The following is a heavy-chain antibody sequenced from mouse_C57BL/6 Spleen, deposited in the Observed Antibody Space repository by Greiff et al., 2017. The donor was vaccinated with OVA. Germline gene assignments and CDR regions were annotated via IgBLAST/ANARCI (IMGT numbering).Heavy chain of an antibody. D-gene: IGHD1-1*01. Sequence: EVQLQESGGGLVKPGGSLKLSCAASGYTFSSYAMSWVRQTPEKRLEWVATISAGGSYTYYTDNVKGRSTITRDNAKNTLYLQMSHLTSEDTALYYCYYYDCSNRYYAMDYWGQGTSVTVSS. V-gene: IGHV5-4*01. CDR2: ISAGGSYT. CDR1: GYTFSSYA. CDR3: YYYDCSNRYYAMDY. J-gene: IGHJ4*01.